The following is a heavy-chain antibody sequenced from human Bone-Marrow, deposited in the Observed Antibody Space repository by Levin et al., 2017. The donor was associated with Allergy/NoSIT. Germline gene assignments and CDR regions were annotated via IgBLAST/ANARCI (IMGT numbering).Heavy chain of an antibody. V-gene: IGHV3-23*01. CDR3: VRSFGYLNGYGSGWYGDS. CDR2: ISDDGRTT. CDR1: GFTFLSHA. J-gene: IGHJ4*02. Sequence: PGGSLRLSCAASGFTFLSHAMSWVRQAPGKGLEWVSSISDDGRTTHYADSLKVRFTISRDNVKNTLYLQMHSLRAEDTAIYYCVRSFGYLNGYGSGWYGDSWGQGTLLTVSS. D-gene: IGHD6-19*01.